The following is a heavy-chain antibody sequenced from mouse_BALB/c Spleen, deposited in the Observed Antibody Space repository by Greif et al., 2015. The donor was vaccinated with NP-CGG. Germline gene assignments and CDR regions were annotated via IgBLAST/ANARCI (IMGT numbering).Heavy chain of an antibody. J-gene: IGHJ1*01. Sequence: EVMLVESGPSLVKPSQTLSLTCSVAGDSITSGYWNWIRKFPGNKLEYMGYISYSGSTYYNPSPKSRISITRDTSKNXYYLQLNSVTTEDTATYYCARGNWYFDVWGAGTTVTVSS. CDR3: ARGNWYFDV. V-gene: IGHV3-8*02. CDR1: GDSITSGY. CDR2: ISYSGST.